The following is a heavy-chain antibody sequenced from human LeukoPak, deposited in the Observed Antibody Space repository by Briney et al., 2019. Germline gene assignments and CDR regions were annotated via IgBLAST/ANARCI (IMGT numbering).Heavy chain of an antibody. V-gene: IGHV3-74*01. CDR2: INERGSST. CDR3: ARYCGGDCYGMDV. D-gene: IGHD2-21*01. CDR1: GFTFSNSW. J-gene: IGHJ6*02. Sequence: GGSLRLSCAASGFTFSNSWLHWVRQAPGKGLVWVSRINERGSSTSYADSVKGRLTISRDNAKNTLYLQMNSLRAEDTAVYYCARYCGGDCYGMDVWGQGTTVTVSS.